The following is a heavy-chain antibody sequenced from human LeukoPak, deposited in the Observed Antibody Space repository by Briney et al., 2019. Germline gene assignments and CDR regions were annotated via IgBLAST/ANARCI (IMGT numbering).Heavy chain of an antibody. D-gene: IGHD2-15*01. CDR2: ISGSGGST. CDR3: AKVAVLGYCSSGSCYSDFDY. J-gene: IGHJ4*02. CDR1: GFTFSRYA. V-gene: IGHV3-23*01. Sequence: GGSLRLSCAASGFTFSRYAMTWVRQAPGKGLEWVSGISGSGGSTYYADSVKGRFTISRDNSKNTLYLQMNSLRAEDKAVYYCAKVAVLGYCSSGSCYSDFDYWGQGTLVSVST.